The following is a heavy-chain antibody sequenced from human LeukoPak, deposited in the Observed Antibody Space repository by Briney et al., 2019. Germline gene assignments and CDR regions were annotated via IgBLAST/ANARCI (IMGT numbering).Heavy chain of an antibody. V-gene: IGHV1-24*01. CDR3: ATRAPPGVDCGGDCYPDY. CDR1: GYTLTELS. Sequence: ASVKVSCKVSGYTLTELSMHWVRQAPGKGLEWMGGFDPEDGETIYAQKFQGRVTMTEDTSTDTAYMELSSLRSEDTAVYYCATRAPPGVDCGGDCYPDYWGQGTLVTVSS. CDR2: FDPEDGET. J-gene: IGHJ4*02. D-gene: IGHD2-21*01.